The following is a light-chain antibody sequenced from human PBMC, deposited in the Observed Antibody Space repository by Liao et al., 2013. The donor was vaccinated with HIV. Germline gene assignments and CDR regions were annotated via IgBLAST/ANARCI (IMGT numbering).Light chain of an antibody. CDR1: HLGDKS. J-gene: IGLJ2*01. CDR2: QNS. V-gene: IGLV3-1*01. CDR3: QAWDSSTVV. Sequence: SYELTQPPSVSVSPGQTASITCSGDHLGDKSASWYQQKPGQSPVLVIYQNSRRPSGIPERFSASNSGNTATLTISGTQALDEADYFCQAWDSSTVVFGGGTKLTVL.